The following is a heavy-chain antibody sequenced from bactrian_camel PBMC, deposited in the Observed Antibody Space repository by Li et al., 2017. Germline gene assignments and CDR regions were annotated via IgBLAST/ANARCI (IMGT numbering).Heavy chain of an antibody. V-gene: IGHV3S19*01. D-gene: IGHD6*01. CDR2: IHNSGEFP. J-gene: IGHJ4*01. CDR1: GLADSGLTSSVGY. Sequence: VQLVESGGGLVQPGGSLVLSCAASGLADSGLTSSVGYMTWIRQAPGSDLEWVSSIHNSGEFPYYRESVKDRFTISRDNAKNTVDLQMNGLKPEDTAKYYCAARYEFYGNCDGRESEYTLWGQGTQVTVS. CDR3: AARYEFYGNCDGRESEYTL.